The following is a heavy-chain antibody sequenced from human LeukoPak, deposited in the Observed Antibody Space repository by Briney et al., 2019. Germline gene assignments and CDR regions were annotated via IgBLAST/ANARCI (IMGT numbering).Heavy chain of an antibody. V-gene: IGHV3-48*01. CDR3: ARSRYSGSYPFDY. CDR2: ISSSSSTI. J-gene: IGHJ4*02. Sequence: GGSLRLSCAASGFTFSSYSMNWVRQAPGKGLEWVSYISSSSSTIYYADSVKGRFTISGDNAKNSLYLQMNSLRAEDTAVYYCARSRYSGSYPFDYWGQGTLVTVSS. CDR1: GFTFSSYS. D-gene: IGHD1-26*01.